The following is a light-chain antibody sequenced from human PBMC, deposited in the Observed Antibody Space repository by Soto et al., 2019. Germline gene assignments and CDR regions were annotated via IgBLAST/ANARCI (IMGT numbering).Light chain of an antibody. CDR2: DAS. CDR1: QSVSSN. Sequence: EVVMPQSPATLSVSPGERVTLSCRASQSVSSNLAWYQQNLGQAPRRLIYDASTRATGIPARFSGSGSGTDFTLTISRLQPEDFAVYYCQQYGSSPTFGQGTKVDIK. V-gene: IGKV3-15*01. CDR3: QQYGSSPT. J-gene: IGKJ1*01.